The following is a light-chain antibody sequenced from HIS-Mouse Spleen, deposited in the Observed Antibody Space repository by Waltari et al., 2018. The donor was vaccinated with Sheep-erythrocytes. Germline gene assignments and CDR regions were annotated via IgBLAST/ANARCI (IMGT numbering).Light chain of an antibody. J-gene: IGKJ1*01. V-gene: IGKV2-28*01. CDR1: QSLLHSNGYTY. Sequence: DIVMTQSPLSLPVTPGEPASIPCSASQSLLHSNGYTYLDWYLQKPGQSPQLLIYLGSNRASGVPDRFSGSGSGTDFTLKISRVEAEDVGVYYCMQALQTPPTFGQGTKVEIK. CDR3: MQALQTPPT. CDR2: LGS.